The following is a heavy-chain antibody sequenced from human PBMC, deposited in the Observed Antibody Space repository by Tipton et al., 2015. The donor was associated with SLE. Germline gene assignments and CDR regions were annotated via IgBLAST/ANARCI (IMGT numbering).Heavy chain of an antibody. D-gene: IGHD2-2*01. CDR3: ARIAIAPAMGEYYFDS. V-gene: IGHV4-59*08. Sequence: TLSLTCSVSGGSMSYHYWSWIRQPPGKGLEWIGYLNYNGGATYSPSLKSRVTTSVDTSKNQFSLNLNSVTAADTAVYYCARIAIAPAMGEYYFDSWGQGTLVTVSS. CDR1: GGSMSYHY. J-gene: IGHJ4*02. CDR2: LNYNGGA.